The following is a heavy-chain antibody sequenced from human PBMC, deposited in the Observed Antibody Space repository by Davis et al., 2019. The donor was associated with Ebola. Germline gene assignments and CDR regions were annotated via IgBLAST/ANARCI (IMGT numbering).Heavy chain of an antibody. D-gene: IGHD6-19*01. Sequence: ASVKVSCKASGYTFTSYGISWVRQAPGQGLEWMGWISAYNGNTNYVQKLQGRVTMTTDTSTSTAYMELRSLRSDDTAVYYCARSQHRYIAVAGLDYWGQGTLVTVSS. CDR3: ARSQHRYIAVAGLDY. J-gene: IGHJ4*02. V-gene: IGHV1-18*01. CDR2: ISAYNGNT. CDR1: GYTFTSYG.